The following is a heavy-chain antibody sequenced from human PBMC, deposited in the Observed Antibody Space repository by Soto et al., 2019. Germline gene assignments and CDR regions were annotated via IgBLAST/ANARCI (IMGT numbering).Heavy chain of an antibody. V-gene: IGHV1-18*01. CDR1: GYTFTSYG. Sequence: QVQLVQSGAEVKKPGASVKVSCKASGYTFTSYGISWVRQAPGQGLEWMGWISAYNGNTNYAQKLQGRVTMTTDTSTSAAYMELRSLRSDDTAVYYCARDKVPDRRGQPRGGAFDIWGQGTMVTVSS. CDR3: ARDKVPDRRGQPRGGAFDI. CDR2: ISAYNGNT. J-gene: IGHJ3*02. D-gene: IGHD3-10*01.